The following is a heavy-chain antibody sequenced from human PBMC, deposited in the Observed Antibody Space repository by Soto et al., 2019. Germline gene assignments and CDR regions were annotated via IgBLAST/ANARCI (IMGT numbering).Heavy chain of an antibody. V-gene: IGHV3-23*01. J-gene: IGHJ5*02. CDR2: ISGSGGST. D-gene: IGHD3-10*01. CDR1: GFTFSSYA. CDR3: AKESGYYGSGSQNWFDP. Sequence: GGSLRLSCAASGFTFSSYAMSWVRQAPGKGLEWVSAISGSGGSTYYADSVKGRFTISRDNSKNTLYLQMNSLRAEDTAVYYCAKESGYYGSGSQNWFDPWGQGTLVTVS.